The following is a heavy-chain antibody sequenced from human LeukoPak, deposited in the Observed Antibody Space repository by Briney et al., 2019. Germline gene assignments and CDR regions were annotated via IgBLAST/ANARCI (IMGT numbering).Heavy chain of an antibody. CDR2: IYYSGST. D-gene: IGHD2-2*01. V-gene: IGHV4-59*01. Sequence: PSETLSPTCTVSGGSISSYYWSWIRQPPGKGLEWIGYIYYSGSTNYNPSLKSRVTISVDTSKNQFSLKLSSVTAADTAVYYCAAGYCSSTSCYPYSFDPWGQGTLVTVSS. CDR1: GGSISSYY. CDR3: AAGYCSSTSCYPYSFDP. J-gene: IGHJ5*02.